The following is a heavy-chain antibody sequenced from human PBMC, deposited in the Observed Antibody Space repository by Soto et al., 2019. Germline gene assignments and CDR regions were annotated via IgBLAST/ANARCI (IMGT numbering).Heavy chain of an antibody. J-gene: IGHJ3*02. V-gene: IGHV3-64*01. CDR3: ARKRSSSWSEFEI. CDR1: GFTFSIYA. Sequence: PGGSLRLSCAASGFTFSIYAMHWVRQAPGKGLEYVSAISSNGGSTYYANSVKGRFTISRDNSKNTLYLQMGSLRAEDMAVYYCARKRSSSWSEFEIWGQGTIVNASS. D-gene: IGHD6-13*01. CDR2: ISSNGGST.